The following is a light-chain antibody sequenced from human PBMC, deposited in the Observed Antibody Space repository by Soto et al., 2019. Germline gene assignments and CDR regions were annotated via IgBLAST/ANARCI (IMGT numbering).Light chain of an antibody. CDR1: SGSVSTSYY. V-gene: IGLV8-61*01. J-gene: IGLJ3*02. CDR2: NTN. CDR3: VLFMGSGIWV. Sequence: QTVVTQEPSFSVSPGGTVTLTCALSSGSVSTSYYPSWYQQTPGQAPRTLIYNTNTRSSGVPDRFSGSILGNKAALTITGAQADDECDYYCVLFMGSGIWVFGGGTKVTVL.